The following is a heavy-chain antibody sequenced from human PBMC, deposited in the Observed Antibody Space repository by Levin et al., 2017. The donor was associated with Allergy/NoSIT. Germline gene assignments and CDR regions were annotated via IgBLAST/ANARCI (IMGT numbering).Heavy chain of an antibody. D-gene: IGHD3-16*01. CDR1: GYSFTDYY. Sequence: PGGSLRLSCKASGYSFTDYYLHWVRQAPGQGLEWMGWINPNNGDTNYAQKFQGRVIMTRDTSISTAYMEMSRLTSDDTALYYCTGGHGGLDPWGPGTLVTVSS. V-gene: IGHV1-2*02. CDR2: INPNNGDT. CDR3: TGGHGGLDP. J-gene: IGHJ5*02.